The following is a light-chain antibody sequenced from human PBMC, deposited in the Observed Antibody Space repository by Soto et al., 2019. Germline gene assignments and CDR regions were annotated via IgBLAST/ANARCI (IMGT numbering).Light chain of an antibody. Sequence: EIVLTQAPATLYFYIVEIATLSCRASPSVSNSFAGYQQKPGQAPRLLIYDASTRATGIPARFLGSGSGTDFTLTISSLEPEDFAVYYCQQRSNWPLTFGQGTKVEIQ. V-gene: IGKV3-11*01. CDR1: PSVSNS. J-gene: IGKJ1*01. CDR3: QQRSNWPLT. CDR2: DAS.